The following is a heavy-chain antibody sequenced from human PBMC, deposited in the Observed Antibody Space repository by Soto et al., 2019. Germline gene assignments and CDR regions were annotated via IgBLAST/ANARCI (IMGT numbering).Heavy chain of an antibody. V-gene: IGHV5-51*01. CDR3: ARLFSGYDHYYYYYGMDV. J-gene: IGHJ6*02. CDR1: GYGFTSYW. Sequence: GESLKISCKGSGYGFTSYWIGWVRQMPGKGLEWMGIIYPGDSDTRYSPSFQGQVTISADKSISTAYLQWSSLKASDTAMYYCARLFSGYDHYYYYYGMDVWGQGTTVTVSS. CDR2: IYPGDSDT. D-gene: IGHD5-12*01.